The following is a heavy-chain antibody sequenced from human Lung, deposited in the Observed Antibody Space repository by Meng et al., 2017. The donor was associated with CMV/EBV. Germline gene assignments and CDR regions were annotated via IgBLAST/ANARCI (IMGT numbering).Heavy chain of an antibody. CDR2: IYYSGST. Sequence: SXTXSLXCTVSGGSISSSSYYWGWIRQPPGKGLEWIGSIYYSGSTYYNPSLKSRVTISVDTSKNQFSLKLSSVTAADTAVYYCARDATIFGVVDPYYYGMAVWXQGTTVTVSS. D-gene: IGHD3-3*01. V-gene: IGHV4-39*02. CDR3: ARDATIFGVVDPYYYGMAV. CDR1: GGSISSSSYY. J-gene: IGHJ6*01.